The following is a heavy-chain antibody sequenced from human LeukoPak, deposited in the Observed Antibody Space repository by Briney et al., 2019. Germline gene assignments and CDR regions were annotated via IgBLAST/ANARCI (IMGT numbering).Heavy chain of an antibody. CDR3: ARGFRLLWFGESTYGMDV. Sequence: SQTLSLTCTVSGGSISSGDYYWSWIRQPPGKGLEWIGYIYYSGSTYYNPSLKSRVTISVDTSKNQFSLKLSSVTAADTAVYYCARGFRLLWFGESTYGMDVWGQGTTVTVSS. V-gene: IGHV4-30-4*01. CDR1: GGSISSGDYY. J-gene: IGHJ6*02. CDR2: IYYSGST. D-gene: IGHD3-10*01.